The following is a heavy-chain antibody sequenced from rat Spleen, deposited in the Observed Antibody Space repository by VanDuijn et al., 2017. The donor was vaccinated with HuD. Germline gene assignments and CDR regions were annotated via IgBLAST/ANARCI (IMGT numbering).Heavy chain of an antibody. V-gene: IGHV2-72*01. CDR2: IWAGGGT. Sequence: QVQLKESGPGLVQPSQTLSLTCTVSGFSLTTYHVSWVRQPPGKSLVWMGTIWAGGGTNYNSAVQSRLSISRDTSKSQIFLKMNPLPPEDTGTYYCARHLMEASGVMDCWGQGASVTVSS. J-gene: IGHJ4*01. D-gene: IGHD1-12*02. CDR1: GFSLTTYH. CDR3: ARHLMEASGVMDC.